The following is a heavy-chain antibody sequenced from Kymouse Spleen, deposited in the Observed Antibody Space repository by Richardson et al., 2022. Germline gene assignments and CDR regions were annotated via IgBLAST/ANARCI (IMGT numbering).Heavy chain of an antibody. Sequence: EVQLVESGGGLVQPGGSLRLSCAASGFTFSSYWMSWVRQAPGKGLEWVANIKQDGSEKYYVDSVKGRFTISRDNAKNSLYLQMNSLRAEDTAVYYCARDHDCSGGSCYPYFDYWGQGTLVTVSS. D-gene: IGHD2-15*01. CDR2: IKQDGSEK. V-gene: IGHV3-7*01. J-gene: IGHJ4*02. CDR3: ARDHDCSGGSCYPYFDY. CDR1: GFTFSSYW.